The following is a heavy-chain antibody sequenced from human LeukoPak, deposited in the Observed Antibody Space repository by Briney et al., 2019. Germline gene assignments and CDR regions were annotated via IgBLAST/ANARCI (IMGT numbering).Heavy chain of an antibody. J-gene: IGHJ4*02. CDR1: GFNFTNAW. CDR3: TDPPTSL. Sequence: GGSLRLSCAASGFNFTNAWVSWVRRAPGKGLEWLGRIKSKADGGTTLHAASVEDRFATSRDDSINTLYLQMNSLKMDDTAVYYCTDPPTSLWGQGILVTVSS. V-gene: IGHV3-15*01. D-gene: IGHD1-1*01. CDR2: IKSKADGGTT.